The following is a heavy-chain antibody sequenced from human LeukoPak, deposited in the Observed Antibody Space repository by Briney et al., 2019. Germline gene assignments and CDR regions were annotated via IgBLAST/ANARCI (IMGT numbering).Heavy chain of an antibody. D-gene: IGHD3-22*01. V-gene: IGHV4-61*02. Sequence: SETLSLTCTVSGGSISSGSYYWSWIRQPAGKGLEWIGRIYTSGSTNYNPSLKSRVTISVDTSKNQFSLKLSSVTAADTAVYYCARGVGITMIVVVITDETWFDPWGQGTLVTVSS. J-gene: IGHJ5*02. CDR1: GGSISSGSYY. CDR2: IYTSGST. CDR3: ARGVGITMIVVVITDETWFDP.